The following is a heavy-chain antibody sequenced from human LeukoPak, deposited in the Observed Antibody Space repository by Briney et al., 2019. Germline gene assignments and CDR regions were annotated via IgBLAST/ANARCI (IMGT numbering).Heavy chain of an antibody. CDR2: ISAYNGNT. J-gene: IGHJ5*02. CDR3: ARVGLLGYNSNAVPNWFDP. V-gene: IGHV1-18*01. CDR1: GYTFTSYG. Sequence: ASVKVSCKASGYTFTSYGISWVRQAPGQGLEWMGWISAYNGNTNYAQKLQGRVTMTTDTSTSTAYMELRSLRSDDTAVYYCARVGLLGYNSNAVPNWFDPWGPGTLVTVSS. D-gene: IGHD1-20*01.